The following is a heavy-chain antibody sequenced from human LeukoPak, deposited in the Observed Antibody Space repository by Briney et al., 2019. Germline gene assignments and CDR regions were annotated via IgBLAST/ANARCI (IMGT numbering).Heavy chain of an antibody. V-gene: IGHV3-30*03. CDR3: ARARPAATWGYYYGMDV. CDR2: ISYDGSNK. CDR1: EFTFSSYS. D-gene: IGHD2-2*01. J-gene: IGHJ6*02. Sequence: GGSLRLSCAASEFTFSSYSMNWVRQAPGKGLEWVAVISYDGSNKYYADSVKGRFTISRDNSKNTLYLQMNSLRAEDTAVYYCARARPAATWGYYYGMDVWGQGTTVTVSS.